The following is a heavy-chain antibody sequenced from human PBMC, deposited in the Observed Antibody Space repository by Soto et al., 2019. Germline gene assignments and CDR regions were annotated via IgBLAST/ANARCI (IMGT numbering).Heavy chain of an antibody. CDR2: ISSGSTTM. CDR1: GFKFNIYG. Sequence: GGSLRLSCAASGFKFNIYGMNWVRQAPGKGLEWIAYISSGSTTMYYADSVKGRFAISRDNANNSLYLQMNSLRAEDTAVYYCARDNWFDPWGQGTLVTVSS. V-gene: IGHV3-48*01. CDR3: ARDNWFDP. J-gene: IGHJ5*02.